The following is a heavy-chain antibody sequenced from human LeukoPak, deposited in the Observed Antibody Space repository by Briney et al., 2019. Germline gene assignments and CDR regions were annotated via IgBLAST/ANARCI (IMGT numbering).Heavy chain of an antibody. V-gene: IGHV3-23*01. Sequence: GGSLRLSCAASGFTFSSYAMSWVRQAPGKGLEWVSGISGSGGSTYYADSVKGRFTISRDNSKSTLYLQMNSLRAEDTAVYYCAKDRPPASAAGTNYFDYWRQGTLVTVSS. CDR3: AKDRPPASAAGTNYFDY. CDR1: GFTFSSYA. D-gene: IGHD6-13*01. CDR2: ISGSGGST. J-gene: IGHJ4*02.